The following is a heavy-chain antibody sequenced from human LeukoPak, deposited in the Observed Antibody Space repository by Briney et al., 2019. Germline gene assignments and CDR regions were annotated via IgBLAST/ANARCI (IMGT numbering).Heavy chain of an antibody. CDR3: ARDSFYDGSGYYYEGGFDP. V-gene: IGHV1-18*01. CDR1: XG. D-gene: IGHD3-22*01. J-gene: IGHJ5*02. CDR2: ISAYSGNT. Sequence: XGXSXMRQSPGQGLEWMGWISAYSGNTNYAQKLQGRLTMTTDPSTSTAYMELRSLRSDDTALYYCARDSFYDGSGYYYEGGFDPWGQGTLVTVSS.